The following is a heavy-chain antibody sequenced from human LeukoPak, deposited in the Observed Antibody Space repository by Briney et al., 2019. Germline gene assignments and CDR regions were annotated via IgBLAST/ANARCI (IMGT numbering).Heavy chain of an antibody. CDR3: ARLFDYYADAFDI. D-gene: IGHD3-10*01. Sequence: SETLSLTCTVSGGSISSYYWSWIRQPAGKGLEWFGRIYTSGSTNYNPSLRSRVTMSVGTSKNQFSLKLSSVTAADTAVYYCARLFDYYADAFDIWGQGTMVTVSS. J-gene: IGHJ3*02. CDR2: IYTSGST. V-gene: IGHV4-4*07. CDR1: GGSISSYY.